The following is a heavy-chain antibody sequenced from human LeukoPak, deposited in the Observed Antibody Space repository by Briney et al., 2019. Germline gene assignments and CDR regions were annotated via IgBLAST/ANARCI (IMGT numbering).Heavy chain of an antibody. CDR3: ASNGVTMARNGYGMDV. Sequence: HGESLKISCKGSGYSFTSHWISWVRQMPGKGLEWMGRIDPSDSYTNYSPSFQGHVTISADKSISTAYLQWSSLKASDTAMYYCASNGVTMARNGYGMDVWGQGTTVTVSS. J-gene: IGHJ6*02. V-gene: IGHV5-10-1*01. CDR2: IDPSDSYT. CDR1: GYSFTSHW. D-gene: IGHD3-10*01.